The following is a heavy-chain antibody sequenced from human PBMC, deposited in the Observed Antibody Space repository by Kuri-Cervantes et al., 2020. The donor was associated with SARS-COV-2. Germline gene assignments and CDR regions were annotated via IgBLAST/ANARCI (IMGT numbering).Heavy chain of an antibody. Sequence: AAVKVSCKASGYTFTSYYMHWVRQAPGQGLEWMGWINPNSGGTNYAQKFQGRVTMTRDTSISTAYMELSRLRSDDTAVYYCARAGDVYDFWSGYYFPPRFWGQGTLVTVSS. CDR3: ARAGDVYDFWSGYYFPPRF. D-gene: IGHD3-3*01. J-gene: IGHJ4*02. CDR1: GYTFTSYY. CDR2: INPNSGGT. V-gene: IGHV1-2*02.